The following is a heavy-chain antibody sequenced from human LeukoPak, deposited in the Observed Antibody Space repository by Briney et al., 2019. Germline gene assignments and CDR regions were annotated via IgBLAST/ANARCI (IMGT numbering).Heavy chain of an antibody. CDR3: ARDHLRYFDLSLGPAGFDP. Sequence: PGGSLRLSCAASGFTFSSYGMHWVRQAPGKGLEWVAVIWYDGSNKYYADSVKGRFTISRDNSKNTLYLQMNSLRAEDTAVYYCARDHLRYFDLSLGPAGFDPWGQGTLVTVSS. CDR1: GFTFSSYG. V-gene: IGHV3-33*01. D-gene: IGHD3-9*01. J-gene: IGHJ5*02. CDR2: IWYDGSNK.